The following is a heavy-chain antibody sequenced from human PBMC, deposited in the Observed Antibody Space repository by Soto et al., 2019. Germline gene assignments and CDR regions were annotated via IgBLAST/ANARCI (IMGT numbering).Heavy chain of an antibody. D-gene: IGHD3-10*01. CDR2: IDWDDDK. J-gene: IGHJ4*02. Sequence: SGPTLVNPTQTLTLTCTFSGFSLSTSGMCVSWIRQPPGNALEWLALIDWDDDKYYSTSLKTRLTISKDTSKNQVVLTMTNMDPVDTATYYCARGVGDLLWKARPYYFDYWGQGTLVTVSS. CDR1: GFSLSTSGMC. CDR3: ARGVGDLLWKARPYYFDY. V-gene: IGHV2-70*01.